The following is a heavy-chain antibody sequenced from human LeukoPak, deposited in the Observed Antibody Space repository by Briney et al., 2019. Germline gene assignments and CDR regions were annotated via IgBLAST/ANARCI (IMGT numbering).Heavy chain of an antibody. Sequence: GASVKXSXXASGGTFSSYAISWVRQAPGQGLEXMGGIIPIFGTANYAQKFQGRVTITADESTSTAYMELSSLRSEDTAVYYCARETYSLYYFDYWGQGTLVTVSS. J-gene: IGHJ4*02. CDR2: IIPIFGTA. CDR1: GGTFSSYA. CDR3: ARETYSLYYFDY. V-gene: IGHV1-69*13. D-gene: IGHD5-18*01.